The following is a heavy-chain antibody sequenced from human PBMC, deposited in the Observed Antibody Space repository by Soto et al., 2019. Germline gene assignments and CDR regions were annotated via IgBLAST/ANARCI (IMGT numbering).Heavy chain of an antibody. D-gene: IGHD2-21*01. V-gene: IGHV4-38-2*02. J-gene: IGHJ4*01. Sequence: KTSETLSLTCSVSGDSISGGYFWGWIRQPPGKGLEWIGSIFHSGSTYYNPSLKSRVTMSVDTSRNQFSLKLSSVTAADTAVYYCARDTRVVPSRSVAGNNGHPGGGCGYWGHGTQVTVSS. CDR2: IFHSGST. CDR1: GDSISGGYF. CDR3: ARDTRVVPSRSVAGNNGHPGGGCGY.